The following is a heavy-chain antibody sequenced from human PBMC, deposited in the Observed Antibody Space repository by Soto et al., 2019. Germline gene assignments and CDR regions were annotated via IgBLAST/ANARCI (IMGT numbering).Heavy chain of an antibody. CDR3: ARRPLAYFDY. D-gene: IGHD6-13*01. CDR1: GDSIRSGTYS. J-gene: IGHJ4*02. V-gene: IGHV4-39*01. CDR2: FWSTGAT. Sequence: AETLSLTCTVSGDSIRSGTYSWDWLRQSPGKGLEWIGCFWSTGATYYNPSLKGRLTISLDTSKNQFSLNLNSVTAADTAVYFCARRPLAYFDYWGRGTQVTVSS.